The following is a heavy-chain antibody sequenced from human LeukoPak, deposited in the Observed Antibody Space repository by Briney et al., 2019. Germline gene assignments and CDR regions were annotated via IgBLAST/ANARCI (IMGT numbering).Heavy chain of an antibody. CDR3: ARDIGEQQLNAFDI. D-gene: IGHD6-13*01. CDR2: IYYTGST. Sequence: SETLSLTCTVSGGSISPYYWSWIRQSPGKGLEYIGYIYYTGSTNYNPSLKSRVTISLDTSNNQFSLILSSVTAADTAVYYCARDIGEQQLNAFDIWGQGTMVTVSS. CDR1: GGSISPYY. J-gene: IGHJ3*02. V-gene: IGHV4-59*01.